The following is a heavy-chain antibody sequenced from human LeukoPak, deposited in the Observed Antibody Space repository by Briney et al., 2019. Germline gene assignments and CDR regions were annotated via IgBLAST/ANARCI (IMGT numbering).Heavy chain of an antibody. Sequence: GGSLRLSCAASGFTFSSYAMSWVRQAPGKGLEWVSAISGSGGSTYYADSVKGRFTISRDNSKNTLYLQMNSLRAEDTAVNYCAKGGPTRNPYYYGMDVWGQGTTVTVSS. CDR3: AKGGPTRNPYYYGMDV. CDR2: ISGSGGST. J-gene: IGHJ6*02. CDR1: GFTFSSYA. V-gene: IGHV3-23*01. D-gene: IGHD1-26*01.